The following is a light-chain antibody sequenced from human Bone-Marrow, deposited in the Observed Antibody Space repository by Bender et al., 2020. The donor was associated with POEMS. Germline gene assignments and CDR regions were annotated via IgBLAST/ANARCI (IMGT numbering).Light chain of an antibody. CDR3: QSPDSSGTYVI. J-gene: IGLJ2*01. CDR1: ALPKQY. V-gene: IGLV3-25*03. Sequence: SYELTQAPSVSVAPGQTARITCSGDALPKQYAFWYQQKPGQAPVLMIYDDTERPSGIPERFSGSSSGTGATLTISRVQAEDEADYYCQSPDSSGTYVIFGGGTKLTVL. CDR2: DDT.